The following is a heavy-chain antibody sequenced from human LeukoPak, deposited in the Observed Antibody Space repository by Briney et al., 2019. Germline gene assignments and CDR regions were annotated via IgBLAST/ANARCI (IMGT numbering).Heavy chain of an antibody. Sequence: SETLSLTCAVYGGSFSGYYWSWIRQPPGKGLEWIGEINHSGSTNYNPSLKSRVTISVDTSRNQFSLKLSSVTAADTAVYYCARGRIAAAGRNWFDPWGQGTLVTVSS. V-gene: IGHV4-34*01. CDR3: ARGRIAAAGRNWFDP. CDR1: GGSFSGYY. D-gene: IGHD6-13*01. J-gene: IGHJ5*02. CDR2: INHSGST.